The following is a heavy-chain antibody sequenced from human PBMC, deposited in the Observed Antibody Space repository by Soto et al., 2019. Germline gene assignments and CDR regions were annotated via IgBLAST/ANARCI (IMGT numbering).Heavy chain of an antibody. D-gene: IGHD3-9*01. CDR1: GFTFSSYW. CDR3: ARVYYIYWPYYYYGMDV. J-gene: IGHJ6*02. Sequence: EVQLVESGGGLVQPGGSLRLSCAASGFTFSSYWMHWVRQAPGKGLVWVSRINSDGSSTSYADSVKGRFTISRDNAKNTLYLQMNILRAEDTAVYYCARVYYIYWPYYYYGMDVWGQGTTVTVSS. V-gene: IGHV3-74*01. CDR2: INSDGSST.